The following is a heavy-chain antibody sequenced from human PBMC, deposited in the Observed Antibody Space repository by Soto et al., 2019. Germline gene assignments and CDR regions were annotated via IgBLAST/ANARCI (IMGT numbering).Heavy chain of an antibody. CDR3: AKVVAGTLAFDY. CDR1: GFTFSSYA. Sequence: HPGGSLRLSCAASGFTFSSYAMSWVRQAPGKGLEWISAISGSGGSTYYADSVKGRFTISRDNSKNTLYLQMNSLRAEDTAVYYCAKVVAGTLAFDYWGQGTLVTVSS. D-gene: IGHD6-19*01. V-gene: IGHV3-23*01. J-gene: IGHJ4*02. CDR2: ISGSGGST.